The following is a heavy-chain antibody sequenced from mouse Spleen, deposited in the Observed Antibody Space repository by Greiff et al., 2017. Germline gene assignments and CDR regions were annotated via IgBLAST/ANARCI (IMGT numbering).Heavy chain of an antibody. J-gene: IGHJ2*01. CDR1: GFTFSSYA. D-gene: IGHD2-2*01. CDR2: ISSGGGNT. V-gene: IGHV5-9*04. CDR3: ARQGRVYYGYDGNYFDY. Sequence: EVKLMESGGGLVKLGGSLKLSCAASGFTFSSYAMSWVRQTPEKRLEWVATISSGGGNTYYPDSVKGRFTISRDNAKNTLYLQMSSLKSEDTAMYYCARQGRVYYGYDGNYFDYWGQGTTLTVSS.